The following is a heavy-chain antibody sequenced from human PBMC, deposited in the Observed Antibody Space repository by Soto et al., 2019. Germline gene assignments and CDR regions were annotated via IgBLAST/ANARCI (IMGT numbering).Heavy chain of an antibody. J-gene: IGHJ4*02. D-gene: IGHD3-3*01. CDR2: IYASGST. Sequence: SETLSLTGTVSGGSISPYYWSWIRQPAGKGLEWIGRIYASGSTNYNPSLKGRVTMSVATSKNQFSLKLSSMTAADTAVYYCARGGMVIIPSATAFDYWGQGTLVTVSS. V-gene: IGHV4-4*07. CDR1: GGSISPYY. CDR3: ARGGMVIIPSATAFDY.